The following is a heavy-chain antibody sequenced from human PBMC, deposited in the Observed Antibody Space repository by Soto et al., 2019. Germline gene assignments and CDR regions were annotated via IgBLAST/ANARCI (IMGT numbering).Heavy chain of an antibody. D-gene: IGHD2-15*01. CDR2: ISGSDGAT. CDR3: ERYCGAASCYHGMDV. CDR1: GFTLSSYV. V-gene: IGHV3-23*01. J-gene: IGHJ6*02. Sequence: PGGSLRLSCAASGFTLSSYVTGWVRQAPGKGLEWVSGISGSDGATFYADSVKGRFTIHRDTSKNTLYLQMNSLRAEDTAVYFCERYCGAASCYHGMDVWGQGTTVTVSS.